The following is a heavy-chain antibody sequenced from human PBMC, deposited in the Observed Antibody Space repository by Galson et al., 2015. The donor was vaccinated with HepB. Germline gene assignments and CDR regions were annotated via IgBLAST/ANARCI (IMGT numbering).Heavy chain of an antibody. CDR1: GFTFSSYW. J-gene: IGHJ6*02. D-gene: IGHD5-18*01. CDR2: IKQGGSEK. CDR3: AREKRIGLSEYSYGLDV. V-gene: IGHV3-7*01. Sequence: SLRLSCAASGFTFSSYWMSWVRQAPGKGLEWVANIKQGGSEKYYVDSVKGRFTISRDNAKNSLFLQMNSLRAEDTAVYYCAREKRIGLSEYSYGLDVWGQGTTVTVSS.